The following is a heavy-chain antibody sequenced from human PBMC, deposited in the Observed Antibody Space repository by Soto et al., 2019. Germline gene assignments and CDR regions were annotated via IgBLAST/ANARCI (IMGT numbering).Heavy chain of an antibody. J-gene: IGHJ3*02. V-gene: IGHV3-23*01. D-gene: IGHD2-15*01. Sequence: EVQLLESGGGLVQPGGSLRLSCAASGFTFSSYAMSWVRQAPGKGLEWVSAISGSGGSTYYADSVKGRFTISRDNSKNTLYLPMNSLRAEDTAVYYCAKDLGYCSGGSCLDAFDIWGQGTMVTVSS. CDR2: ISGSGGST. CDR3: AKDLGYCSGGSCLDAFDI. CDR1: GFTFSSYA.